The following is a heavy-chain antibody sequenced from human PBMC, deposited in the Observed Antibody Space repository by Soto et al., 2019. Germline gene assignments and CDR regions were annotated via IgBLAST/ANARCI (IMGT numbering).Heavy chain of an antibody. Sequence: QVQLVQSGAEVKKPGSSVKVSCKASGGTFSSYTISWVRQAPGQGLEWMGRIIPILGIANYAQKFQGRVTITAEKSKSTAYMELSSLRSEDTAVYYCARGIAVAGTYWFDPWGQGTLVTVSS. V-gene: IGHV1-69*02. CDR3: ARGIAVAGTYWFDP. D-gene: IGHD6-19*01. CDR2: IIPILGIA. CDR1: GGTFSSYT. J-gene: IGHJ5*02.